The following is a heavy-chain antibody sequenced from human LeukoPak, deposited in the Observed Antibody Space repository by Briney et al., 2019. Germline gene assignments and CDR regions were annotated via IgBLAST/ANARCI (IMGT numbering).Heavy chain of an antibody. V-gene: IGHV3-23*01. J-gene: IGHJ4*02. CDR1: GFIFRNYD. CDR2: ITGSGDTT. Sequence: GGSLRLSCAASGFIFRNYDMSWVRQAPAKGLEWVSAITGSGDTTYYADSVKGRFTISRDNSKNTLYVEMNTLRAEDTAVYYCAKWGGYDILTGYYVYDFWGRGTLVTVSS. D-gene: IGHD3-9*01. CDR3: AKWGGYDILTGYYVYDF.